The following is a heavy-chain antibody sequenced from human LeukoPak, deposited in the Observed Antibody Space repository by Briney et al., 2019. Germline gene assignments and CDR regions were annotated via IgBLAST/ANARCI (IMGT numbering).Heavy chain of an antibody. J-gene: IGHJ5*02. V-gene: IGHV5-51*01. Sequence: GESLSISCKASGYGFSNYWIGWVRQLPGKGPEWVGFIYPADSSTRYSPSFQGQVTISADKSISTAYLQWSSLKASDTAMYYCARRYYHTTEFDPWGQGTLVTVSS. CDR3: ARRYYHTTEFDP. CDR1: GYGFSNYW. D-gene: IGHD3-10*01. CDR2: IYPADSST.